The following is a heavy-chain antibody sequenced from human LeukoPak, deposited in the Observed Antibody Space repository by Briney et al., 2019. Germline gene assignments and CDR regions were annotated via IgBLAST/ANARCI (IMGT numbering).Heavy chain of an antibody. CDR3: ARRYSGYGNAFDI. V-gene: IGHV4-59*08. CDR2: IYSSGST. D-gene: IGHD5-12*01. J-gene: IGHJ3*02. CDR1: GGSISSYY. Sequence: PSETLSLTCTVSGGSISSYYWSWIRQPPGKGLEWTGYIYSSGSTNYSPSLKSRVTISVDTSKNQFSLKLYSVTAADTAVYYCARRYSGYGNAFDIWGQGTMVTLYS.